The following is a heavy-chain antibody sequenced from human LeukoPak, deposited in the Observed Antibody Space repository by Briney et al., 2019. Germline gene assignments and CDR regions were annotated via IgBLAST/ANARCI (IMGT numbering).Heavy chain of an antibody. CDR1: GFTFSGYT. CDR2: ISSSSYI. CDR3: ASQMAIGY. Sequence: GGSLRFSCAASGFTFSGYTMNWVRQAPGKGLEWVSSISSSSYIYYTDSVKGRFTISRDNAKNSLYLQMNSPRVEDTAVYYCASQMAIGYWGQGTLVTVSS. V-gene: IGHV3-21*01. J-gene: IGHJ4*02. D-gene: IGHD5-24*01.